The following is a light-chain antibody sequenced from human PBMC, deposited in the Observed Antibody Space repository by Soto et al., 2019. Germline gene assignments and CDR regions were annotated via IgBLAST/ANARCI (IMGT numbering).Light chain of an antibody. Sequence: QSVLTQPAPVSGSPRQSITISCTGTSSDVGSYNLVSWYQQHPGKAPKLMIYEVSKRPSGVSNRFSGSKSGNTASLTISGLQAEDEADYYCCSYAGSSTYVFGTGTKVTVL. J-gene: IGLJ1*01. CDR2: EVS. V-gene: IGLV2-23*02. CDR3: CSYAGSSTYV. CDR1: SSDVGSYNL.